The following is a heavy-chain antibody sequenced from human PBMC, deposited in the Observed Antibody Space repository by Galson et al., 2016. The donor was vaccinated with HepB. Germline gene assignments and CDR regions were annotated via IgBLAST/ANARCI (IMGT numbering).Heavy chain of an antibody. CDR1: GFSLSTSGMC. Sequence: PALVKPTQTLTLTCTFSGFSLSTSGMCVSWIRQPPGTALEWLALIDWDEDKYYSTSLKTRLTISKDTSKNQVVLTMTNMDPVDTATYYCARMKNYYYGMDVWGQGTTVTVSS. V-gene: IGHV2-70*01. J-gene: IGHJ6*02. CDR2: IDWDEDK. CDR3: ARMKNYYYGMDV.